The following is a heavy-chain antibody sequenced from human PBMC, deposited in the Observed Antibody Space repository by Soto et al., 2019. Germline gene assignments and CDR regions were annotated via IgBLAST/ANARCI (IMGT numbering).Heavy chain of an antibody. CDR2: IYYSGST. D-gene: IGHD6-13*01. Sequence: PSETLSLTCTVSGGSISSSSFHWGWIRQPPGKGLEWIGSIYYSGSTYYSPSLKSRVTISVDTSKNQFSLKLSSVTAADTAVYYCARMERAAGTDWWFASWGQRTLVTVSS. CDR3: ARMERAAGTDWWFAS. V-gene: IGHV4-39*01. J-gene: IGHJ5*01. CDR1: GGSISSSSFH.